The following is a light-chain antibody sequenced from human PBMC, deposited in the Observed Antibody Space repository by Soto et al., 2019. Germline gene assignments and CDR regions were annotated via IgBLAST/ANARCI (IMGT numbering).Light chain of an antibody. CDR3: HHYNSYSEA. J-gene: IGKJ1*01. CDR1: QTISSW. CDR2: KAS. V-gene: IGKV1-5*03. Sequence: DIQMTQSPSTLSGSVGDRVTITCRASQTISSWLAWYQQKPGKAPKLLIYKASTLKSGVPSRFSGSGSGTDFTLTISSLQPDDFATYYCHHYNSYSEAFGQGTKVDIK.